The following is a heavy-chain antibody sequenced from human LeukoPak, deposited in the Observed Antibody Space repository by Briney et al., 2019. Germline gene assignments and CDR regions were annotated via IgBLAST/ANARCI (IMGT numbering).Heavy chain of an antibody. J-gene: IGHJ4*02. CDR3: AKPLYSGYDFDY. CDR1: GFTFSNYW. Sequence: PGGSLRLSCTASGFTFSNYWMHWVRQAPGKGLVWVSRIDTDGTRTYYADSVKGRFTISRDNAKNTLYLQMNSLRAEDTAVYYCAKPLYSGYDFDYWGQGTLVTVSS. V-gene: IGHV3-74*01. CDR2: IDTDGTRT. D-gene: IGHD5-12*01.